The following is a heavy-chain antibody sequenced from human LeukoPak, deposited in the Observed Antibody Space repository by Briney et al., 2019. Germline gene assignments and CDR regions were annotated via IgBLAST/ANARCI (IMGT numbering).Heavy chain of an antibody. D-gene: IGHD3-9*01. Sequence: GGSLRLSCAASGFTFDDYGMSWVRQAPGKGLKWVSGINWNGGSTGYADSVEGRFTISRDNAKNSLYLQMNSLRAEDTALYYCARDNYDILTGPDAFDIWGQGTMVTVSS. CDR2: INWNGGST. J-gene: IGHJ3*02. CDR1: GFTFDDYG. CDR3: ARDNYDILTGPDAFDI. V-gene: IGHV3-20*04.